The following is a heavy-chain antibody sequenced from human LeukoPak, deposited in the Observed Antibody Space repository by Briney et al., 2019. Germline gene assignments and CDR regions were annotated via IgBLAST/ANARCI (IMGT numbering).Heavy chain of an antibody. CDR3: AKHHGYSYGPSYGMDV. CDR1: GFTFKTHA. Sequence: GGSLRLSCAASGFTFKTHAMSWVRQAPGKGLEWVSRIDDSGVIRSYADSVKGRFTISRDNSKMTLTLQMNSLRAEDTAVYYCAKHHGYSYGPSYGMDVWGQGTTVTVSS. CDR2: IDDSGVIR. V-gene: IGHV3-23*01. J-gene: IGHJ6*02. D-gene: IGHD5-18*01.